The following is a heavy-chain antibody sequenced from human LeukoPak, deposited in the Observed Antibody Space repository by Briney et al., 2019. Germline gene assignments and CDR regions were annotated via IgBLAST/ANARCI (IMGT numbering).Heavy chain of an antibody. Sequence: PGGSLRLSCAASGFTFSNAWMSWVRQAPGKGLEWVGRIKSKTDGGTTDYAAPVKGRFTISRDDSKNTLYLQMNSLETEDTAVYYCTTEKAYYYGSGSYWYYFDYWGQGTLVTVSS. V-gene: IGHV3-15*01. CDR2: IKSKTDGGTT. J-gene: IGHJ4*02. CDR3: TTEKAYYYGSGSYWYYFDY. CDR1: GFTFSNAW. D-gene: IGHD3-10*01.